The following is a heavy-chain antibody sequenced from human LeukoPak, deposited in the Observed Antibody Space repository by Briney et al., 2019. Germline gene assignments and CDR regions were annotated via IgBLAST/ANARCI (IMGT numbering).Heavy chain of an antibody. J-gene: IGHJ6*03. CDR2: NYYSGST. D-gene: IGHD1-26*01. V-gene: IGHV4-59*01. CDR3: ARVLGGATTFFYYYYYMDV. CDR1: GGSISSYY. Sequence: PSETLSLTCTVSGGSISSYYWSWIRQPPGKGLEWIGYNYYSGSTNYNPSLKSRVTISVDTPKSQFSLKLSSVTAADTAVYYCARVLGGATTFFYYYYYMDVWGKGTTVTVSS.